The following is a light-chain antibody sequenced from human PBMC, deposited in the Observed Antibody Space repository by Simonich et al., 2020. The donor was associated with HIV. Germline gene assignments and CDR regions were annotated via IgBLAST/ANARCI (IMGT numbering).Light chain of an antibody. Sequence: QLVLTQSPSASASLGASVRLTCTLSSGHSRYDIAWHQQQPEKGPRYLMKDESDGSHSKGAGIPGRFSASSYGAERDLTIASLQFEDEADYYCQTWGAGAGANWVFGGGTKLTVL. CDR3: QTWGAGAGANWV. CDR1: SGHSRYD. J-gene: IGLJ3*02. V-gene: IGLV4-69*01. CDR2: DESDGSH.